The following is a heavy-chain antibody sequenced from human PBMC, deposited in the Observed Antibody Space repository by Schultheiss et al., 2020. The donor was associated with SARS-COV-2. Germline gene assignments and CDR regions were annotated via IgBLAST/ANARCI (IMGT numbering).Heavy chain of an antibody. CDR1: GFTFSSYA. V-gene: IGHV3-33*08. J-gene: IGHJ6*02. D-gene: IGHD2-2*01. CDR2: IWYDGTNK. CDR3: ARVSRGYYYYGMDV. Sequence: GESLKISCAASGFTFSSYAMSWVRQAPGKGLEWVAVIWYDGTNKYYADSVKGRFTISRDNSKNTLYLQMNSLRAEDTAVYYCARVSRGYYYYGMDVWGQGTTVTVSS.